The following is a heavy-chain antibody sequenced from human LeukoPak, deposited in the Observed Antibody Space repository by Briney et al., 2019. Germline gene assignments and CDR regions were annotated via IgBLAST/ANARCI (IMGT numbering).Heavy chain of an antibody. CDR1: GGSISSSSYY. CDR3: ARSLPPVLRYFDWLPQYWFDP. J-gene: IGHJ5*02. CDR2: INYSGNT. D-gene: IGHD3-9*01. V-gene: IGHV4-39*01. Sequence: PSETLSLTCTVSGGSISSSSYYWAWIRQPPGKGLEWIGSINYSGNTYYNPSLKSRVTISVDTSKNQFSLKLSSVTAADTAVYYCARSLPPVLRYFDWLPQYWFDPWGQGTLVTVSS.